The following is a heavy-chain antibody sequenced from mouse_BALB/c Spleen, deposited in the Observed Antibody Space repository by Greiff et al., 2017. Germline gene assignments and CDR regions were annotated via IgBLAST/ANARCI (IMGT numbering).Heavy chain of an antibody. V-gene: IGHV1-9*01. CDR2: ILPGSGST. J-gene: IGHJ3*01. Sequence: QVQLQQSGPELVKPGASVKISCEATGYTFSSYWIEWVKQRPGHGLEWIGEILPGSGSTNYNEKFKGKATFTADTSSNTAYMQLSSLTSEDSAVYYCARTYGYDKGFAYWGQGTLVTVSA. CDR3: ARTYGYDKGFAY. D-gene: IGHD2-2*01. CDR1: GYTFSSYW.